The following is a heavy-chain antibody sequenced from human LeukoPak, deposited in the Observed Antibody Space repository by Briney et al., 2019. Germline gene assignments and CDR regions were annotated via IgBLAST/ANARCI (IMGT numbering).Heavy chain of an antibody. CDR1: GGSISSGGYY. D-gene: IGHD3-3*01. Sequence: PSETLSLTCTVSGGSISSGGYYWSWIRQPPGKGLEWIGYICHSGSTYYNPSLKSRVTISVDRSKTQFSLKLSSVTAADTAVYYCARTHYDFWSGYDYWGQGTLVTVSS. V-gene: IGHV4-30-2*01. CDR3: ARTHYDFWSGYDY. J-gene: IGHJ4*02. CDR2: ICHSGST.